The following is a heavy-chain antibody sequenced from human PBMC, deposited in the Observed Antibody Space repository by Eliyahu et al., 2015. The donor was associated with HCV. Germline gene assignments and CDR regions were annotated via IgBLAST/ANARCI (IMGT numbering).Heavy chain of an antibody. CDR1: GDSITNAGYY. V-gene: IGHV4-31*03. D-gene: IGHD3-22*01. Sequence: QVQLQESGPGLVKPSQTLSLTCTVSGDSITNAGYYWSWIRQHPGKGLEWIGFIYYRGYTYYSPSLESRVTISLDTSKNQFSLKLNSVTAADTAVYYCASADSGGYYYFDYWGQGTLVTVSS. CDR2: IYYRGYT. J-gene: IGHJ4*02. CDR3: ASADSGGYYYFDY.